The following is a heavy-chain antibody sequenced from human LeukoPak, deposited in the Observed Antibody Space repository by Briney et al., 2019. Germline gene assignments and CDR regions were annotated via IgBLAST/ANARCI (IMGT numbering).Heavy chain of an antibody. J-gene: IGHJ5*02. V-gene: IGHV6-1*01. CDR2: TYYRSKWYN. Sequence: SQTLSLTCAISGDSVSSNSAAWNWIRQSPSRGLEWLGRTYYRSKWYNDYAVSVKSRITTNPDTSKNQFSLQMNSVTPEDTAVYYCARGKRYSSSWYLWNWFDPWGQGTLVTVSS. CDR1: GDSVSSNSAA. D-gene: IGHD6-13*01. CDR3: ARGKRYSSSWYLWNWFDP.